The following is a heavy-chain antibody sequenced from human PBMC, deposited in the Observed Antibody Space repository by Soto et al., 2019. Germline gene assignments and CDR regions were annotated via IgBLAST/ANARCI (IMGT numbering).Heavy chain of an antibody. Sequence: GGSLRLSCTVFGFSISNYWMHWVRQAPGKGLIWVSRISPDGSTTNYADSVKGRFTISRDNAKNTLYLQVDSLRAEDTALYYCTRVISGSSGLFDFWGQGTLVTVSS. J-gene: IGHJ4*02. CDR2: ISPDGSTT. CDR1: GFSISNYW. D-gene: IGHD1-26*01. V-gene: IGHV3-74*01. CDR3: TRVISGSSGLFDF.